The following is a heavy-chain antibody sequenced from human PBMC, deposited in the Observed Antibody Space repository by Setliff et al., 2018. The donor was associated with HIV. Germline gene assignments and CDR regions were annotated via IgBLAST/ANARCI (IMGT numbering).Heavy chain of an antibody. D-gene: IGHD2-2*01. J-gene: IGHJ4*02. V-gene: IGHV3-7*01. CDR1: GFTFSNYW. CDR3: ARRAFCSSTTCFDY. CDR2: VKQDGTET. Sequence: GGSLRLSCAASGFTFSNYWMGWVRQAPGKGLESVANVKQDGTETLYVDSVKGRFTISRDNANNLVYLQMNSLRVEDTAVYYCARRAFCSSTTCFDYWGQGTLVTVSS.